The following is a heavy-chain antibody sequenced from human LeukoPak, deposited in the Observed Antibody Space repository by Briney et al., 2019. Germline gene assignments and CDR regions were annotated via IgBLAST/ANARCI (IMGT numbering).Heavy chain of an antibody. CDR1: GGSFSGYY. Sequence: PSETLSLTCAVYGGSFSGYYWSWIRQPPGKGLEWIGEINHSGSTNYNPSLKSRVTISVDTSKNQFSLKLSSVTAADTAVYYCARGHCGGDCYPYYYMDVWGKGTTVTISS. J-gene: IGHJ6*03. CDR2: INHSGST. D-gene: IGHD2-21*02. CDR3: ARGHCGGDCYPYYYMDV. V-gene: IGHV4-34*01.